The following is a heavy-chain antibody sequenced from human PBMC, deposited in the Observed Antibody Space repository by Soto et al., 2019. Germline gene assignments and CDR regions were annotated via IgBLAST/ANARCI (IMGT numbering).Heavy chain of an antibody. CDR1: GFTFSSYG. D-gene: IGHD4-17*01. CDR2: IWYDGSNK. CDR3: ARDYGDYVYYYYYGMDV. Sequence: QVQLVESGGXVVQPGRSLRLSCAASGFTFSSYGMHWVRQAPGKGLEWVAVIWYDGSNKYYADSVKGRFTISRDNSKNTLYQQMNSLRAEDTAVYYCARDYGDYVYYYYYGMDVWGQGTTFTVSS. V-gene: IGHV3-33*01. J-gene: IGHJ6*02.